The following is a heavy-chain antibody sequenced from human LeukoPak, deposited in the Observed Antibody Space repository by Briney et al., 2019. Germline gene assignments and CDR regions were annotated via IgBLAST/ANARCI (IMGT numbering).Heavy chain of an antibody. CDR3: ARDKWLTTTHYFDY. V-gene: IGHV3-21*01. Sequence: PGGSLRLSCAASGFTFSSYAMSWVRQAPGKGLEWVSSISSSSSYIYYVDSLKGRFTISRDNAKNSVYLQMNSLRAEDTAVYYCARDKWLTTTHYFDYWGQGTLVTVSS. CDR2: ISSSSSYI. D-gene: IGHD4-11*01. J-gene: IGHJ4*02. CDR1: GFTFSSYA.